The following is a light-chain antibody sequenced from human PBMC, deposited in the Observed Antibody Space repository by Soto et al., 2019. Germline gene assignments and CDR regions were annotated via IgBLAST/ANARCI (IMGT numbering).Light chain of an antibody. Sequence: EIVLTQSPGTLSLSPGERATLSCRASQSVSNNYLAWYQQKPGQAPRHLIYDASNRATGIPARFSGSGSGTDFTLTISSLEPEDFAIYYCQQRINWPLTFGGGTKVDI. V-gene: IGKV3-11*01. CDR2: DAS. CDR3: QQRINWPLT. CDR1: QSVSNNY. J-gene: IGKJ4*01.